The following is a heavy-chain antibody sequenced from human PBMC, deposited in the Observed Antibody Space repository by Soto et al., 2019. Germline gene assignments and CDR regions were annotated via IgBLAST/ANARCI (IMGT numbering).Heavy chain of an antibody. J-gene: IGHJ4*02. CDR1: GGSISSSSYY. V-gene: IGHV4-39*01. CDR2: IYYSGST. D-gene: IGHD1-26*01. CDR3: ARGSYLNYFDY. Sequence: SETLSLTCTVSGGSISSSSYYWGWIRQPPGKGLEWIGSIYYSGSTYYNPSLKSRVTISVDTSKNQFSLKLSSVTAADTAVYYCARGSYLNYFDYWGQGTLVTVSS.